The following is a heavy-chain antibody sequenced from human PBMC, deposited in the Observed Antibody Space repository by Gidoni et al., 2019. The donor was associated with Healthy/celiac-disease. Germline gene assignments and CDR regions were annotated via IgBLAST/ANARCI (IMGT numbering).Heavy chain of an antibody. CDR3: ASLSSGYYSAFDY. D-gene: IGHD3-22*01. CDR1: GCPICSSSYY. J-gene: IGHJ4*02. Sequence: HLQLQESGPGLVKPSETLSLTCTVSGCPICSSSYYWGWLRQPPGKGLEWIGSSYYSGSIYYNPAITSRVTISVDTSKNQFSQKLSSVTAAETAVYYCASLSSGYYSAFDYWGQGTLVTVSS. V-gene: IGHV4-39*01. CDR2: SYYSGSI.